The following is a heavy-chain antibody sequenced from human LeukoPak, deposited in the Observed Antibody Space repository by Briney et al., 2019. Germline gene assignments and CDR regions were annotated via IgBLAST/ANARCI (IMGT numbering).Heavy chain of an antibody. D-gene: IGHD2-2*01. CDR3: ARDEVDCSSTSCYLGYYYYGMDV. J-gene: IGHJ6*02. CDR1: GFTFSSYS. Sequence: GGSLRLSCAASGFTFSSYSMNRVRQAPGKGLEWVSSISSSSSYIYYADSVKGRFTISRDNAKNSLYLQMNSLRAEDTAVYYCARDEVDCSSTSCYLGYYYYGMDVWGQGTTVTVSS. V-gene: IGHV3-21*01. CDR2: ISSSSSYI.